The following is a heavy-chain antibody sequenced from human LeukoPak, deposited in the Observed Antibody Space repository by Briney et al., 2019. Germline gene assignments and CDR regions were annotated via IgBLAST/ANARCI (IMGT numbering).Heavy chain of an antibody. Sequence: SETLSLTCTVSGGSISSYYWGWIRQPPGKGLEWIGSIYYSGSTYYNPSLKSRVTISVDTSKNQFSLKLSSVTAADTAVYCCARDGTLRYSSSSYFDYWGQGTLVTVSS. CDR1: GGSISSYY. V-gene: IGHV4-39*07. CDR3: ARDGTLRYSSSSYFDY. CDR2: IYYSGST. D-gene: IGHD6-6*01. J-gene: IGHJ4*02.